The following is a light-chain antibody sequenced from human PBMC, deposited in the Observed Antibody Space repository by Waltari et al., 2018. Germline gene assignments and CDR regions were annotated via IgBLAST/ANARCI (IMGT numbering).Light chain of an antibody. V-gene: IGKV3-20*01. J-gene: IGKJ1*01. CDR1: QSVGRNY. CDR3: HQYAFSPLT. CDR2: NAL. Sequence: EIMLTQSPGTLSLSPGERATLSCRASQSVGRNYLAWYQQKPGQAPRVLIYNALTRATGIPDRFRGSGSGTDFTLTISRLEPEDFAVYYCHQYAFSPLTFGQGTKVEIK.